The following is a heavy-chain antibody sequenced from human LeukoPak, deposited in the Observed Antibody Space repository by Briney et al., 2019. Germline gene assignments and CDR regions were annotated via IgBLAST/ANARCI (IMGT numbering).Heavy chain of an antibody. D-gene: IGHD6-13*01. V-gene: IGHV1-2*02. CDR2: INPDNGGT. CDR3: ARVVDSSSRYYFHY. Sequence: ASVKVSCKASGYTFTGYYMHWVRQAPGQGLVWMGWINPDNGGTAYAQKFQGRVTMTRDPSISTAYMELSRLRSGDTAVYYCARVVDSSSRYYFHYWGQGTLVTVSS. J-gene: IGHJ4*02. CDR1: GYTFTGYY.